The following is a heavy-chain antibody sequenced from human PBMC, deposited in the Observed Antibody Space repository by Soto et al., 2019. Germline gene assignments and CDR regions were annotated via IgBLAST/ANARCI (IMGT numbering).Heavy chain of an antibody. Sequence: SVKVCCKASGGTFSSYAISWVRQAPGQGLEWMGGIIPIFGTANYAQKFQGRVTITADESTSTAYMELSSLRSEDTAVYYCASGLDTVGRLVYYYGMDVWGEGTTVPVSS. D-gene: IGHD5-12*01. CDR2: IIPIFGTA. CDR1: GGTFSSYA. CDR3: ASGLDTVGRLVYYYGMDV. V-gene: IGHV1-69*13. J-gene: IGHJ6*02.